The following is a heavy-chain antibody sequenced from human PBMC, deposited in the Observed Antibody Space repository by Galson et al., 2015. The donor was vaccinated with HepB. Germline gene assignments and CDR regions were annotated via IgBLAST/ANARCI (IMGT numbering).Heavy chain of an antibody. CDR1: GFTFSSYG. Sequence: SLRLSCAASGFTFSSYGMHWVRQAPGKGLEWVAVVWYDGSNKYYADSVKGRFTISRDNSKNTLYLQMNSLRAEDTAVYYCARDRGSSSATDYWGQGTLVTVSS. V-gene: IGHV3-33*01. J-gene: IGHJ4*02. CDR2: VWYDGSNK. D-gene: IGHD1-26*01. CDR3: ARDRGSSSATDY.